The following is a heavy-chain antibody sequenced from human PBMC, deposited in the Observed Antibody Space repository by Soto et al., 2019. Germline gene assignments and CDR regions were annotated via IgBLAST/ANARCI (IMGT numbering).Heavy chain of an antibody. D-gene: IGHD1-26*01. CDR3: ARGLVGATHYFDY. J-gene: IGHJ4*02. V-gene: IGHV3-21*01. Sequence: GGSLRLSCAASGFTFSSYSMNWVRQAPGKGLEWVSSISSSSSYIYYADSVKGRFTISRDNAKNSLYLQMNSLRAEDTAVYYCARGLVGATHYFDYWGQGTLVTVS. CDR1: GFTFSSYS. CDR2: ISSSSSYI.